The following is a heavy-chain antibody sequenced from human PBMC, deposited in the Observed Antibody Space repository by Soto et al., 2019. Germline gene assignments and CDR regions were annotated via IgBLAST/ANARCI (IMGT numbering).Heavy chain of an antibody. CDR3: ARAPSDFWSGYYQYYFDY. V-gene: IGHV1-46*01. CDR1: GYTFTSYY. CDR2: INPSGGST. D-gene: IGHD3-3*01. Sequence: ASVKVSCKASGYTFTSYYMHWVRQAPGQGLEWMGIINPSGGSTSYAQKFQGRVTMTRDTSTSTVYMELSSLRSEDTAVYYCARAPSDFWSGYYQYYFDYWGQGTLVTVSS. J-gene: IGHJ4*02.